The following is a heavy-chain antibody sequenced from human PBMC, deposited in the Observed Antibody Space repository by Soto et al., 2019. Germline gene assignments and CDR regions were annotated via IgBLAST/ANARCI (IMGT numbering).Heavy chain of an antibody. Sequence: LRLSCVASETIFSSYGMNWRRQSPGEGLEWVSSIDSSGRYIYYADSLQGRFTISRDNAKNSMYLQMNSLRVEDTARYFCARDESAGSSTSDWGQGTLVTVSS. V-gene: IGHV3-21*01. CDR1: ETIFSSYG. J-gene: IGHJ4*02. CDR3: ARDESAGSSTSD. CDR2: IDSSGRYI. D-gene: IGHD2-2*01.